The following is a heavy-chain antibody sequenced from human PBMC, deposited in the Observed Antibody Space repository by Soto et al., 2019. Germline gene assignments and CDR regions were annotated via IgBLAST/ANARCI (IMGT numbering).Heavy chain of an antibody. Sequence: QVPLVQSGAEVKKPGASVKVSCKASGYTFTRYAMHWVRQAPGQRLEWMGWINAGNGNTKYSQKFQGRVTITRDTSASTAYMELSSLRSEDTAVYYCARDCYYGSGSYNYFDYWGQGTLVTVSS. D-gene: IGHD3-10*01. CDR1: GYTFTRYA. J-gene: IGHJ4*02. V-gene: IGHV1-3*01. CDR3: ARDCYYGSGSYNYFDY. CDR2: INAGNGNT.